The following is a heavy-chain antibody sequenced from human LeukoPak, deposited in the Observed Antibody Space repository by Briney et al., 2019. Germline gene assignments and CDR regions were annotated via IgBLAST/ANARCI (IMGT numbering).Heavy chain of an antibody. CDR3: ARDWGAAAGNNLGY. CDR1: GFTFSSYA. CDR2: ISYDGSNK. Sequence: GGSLRLSCAASGFTFSSYAMHWVRQAPGKGLEWVAVISYDGSNKYYADSVKGRFTISRDNSKNTLYLQMNSLRAEDTAVYYCARDWGAAAGNNLGYWGQGTLVTVSS. D-gene: IGHD6-13*01. J-gene: IGHJ4*02. V-gene: IGHV3-30*01.